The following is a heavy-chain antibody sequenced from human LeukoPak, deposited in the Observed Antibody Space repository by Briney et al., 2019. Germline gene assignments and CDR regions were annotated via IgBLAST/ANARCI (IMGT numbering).Heavy chain of an antibody. Sequence: ASVTVSCKASGYTFTSYDINLVRQATGQGLELMGWMNPNSGNTGYAQKFQGSVTITRNTSISTAYMELSSLRSEDTAVYYCARGTYSSSSTFDYWGQGTLVTVSS. CDR2: MNPNSGNT. CDR1: GYTFTSYD. D-gene: IGHD6-6*01. J-gene: IGHJ4*02. CDR3: ARGTYSSSSTFDY. V-gene: IGHV1-8*03.